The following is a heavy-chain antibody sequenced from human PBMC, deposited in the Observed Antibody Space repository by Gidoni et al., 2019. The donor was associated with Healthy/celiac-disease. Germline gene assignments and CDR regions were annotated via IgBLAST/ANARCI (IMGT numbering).Heavy chain of an antibody. J-gene: IGHJ4*02. CDR2: ISGSGGST. Sequence: EVQLLESGGGLVQPGGSLILSCAASGFTFSSYAMSLVRQAPGKGLEWVSAISGSGGSTYYADSVKGRFTISRDNAKNTLYLQMNSRRAEDTAVYYCAKDRVSDYYDSSGYYPYYFDYWGQGTLVTVSS. V-gene: IGHV3-23*01. CDR1: GFTFSSYA. CDR3: AKDRVSDYYDSSGYYPYYFDY. D-gene: IGHD3-22*01.